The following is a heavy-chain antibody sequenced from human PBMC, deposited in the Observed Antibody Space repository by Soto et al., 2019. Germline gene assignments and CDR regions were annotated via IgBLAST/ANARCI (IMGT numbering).Heavy chain of an antibody. Sequence: PGGSLRLCCEASGFTFSSYAMSWVRQAPGKGLEWVSGISGGGSTTYYADSVKGRFTISRDNSKNTLYLQVNSLRAEDTAVYYCARDQAAGGPISRYIQDWGQATLVTVSS. D-gene: IGHD6-13*01. J-gene: IGHJ1*01. CDR3: ARDQAAGGPISRYIQD. V-gene: IGHV3-23*01. CDR2: ISGGGSTT. CDR1: GFTFSSYA.